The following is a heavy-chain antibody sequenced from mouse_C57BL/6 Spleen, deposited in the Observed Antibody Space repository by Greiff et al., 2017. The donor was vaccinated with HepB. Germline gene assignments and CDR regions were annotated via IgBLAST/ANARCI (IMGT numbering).Heavy chain of an antibody. CDR1: GYTFTDYY. D-gene: IGHD2-1*01. Sequence: EVQLQQSGPELVKPGASVKISCKASGYTFTDYYMNWVKQSHGKSLEWIGDINPNNGGTSYNQKFKGKATLTVDKSSSTAYMELRSLTSEDSAVYYCARSGYYGNYWYFDVWGTGTTVTVSS. CDR3: ARSGYYGNYWYFDV. CDR2: INPNNGGT. V-gene: IGHV1-26*01. J-gene: IGHJ1*03.